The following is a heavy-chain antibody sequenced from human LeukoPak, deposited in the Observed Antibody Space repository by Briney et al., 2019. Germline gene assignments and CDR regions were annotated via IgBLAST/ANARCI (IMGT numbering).Heavy chain of an antibody. J-gene: IGHJ5*02. D-gene: IGHD2-2*01. CDR1: GGSISSYY. CDR3: ASAHGTAAPAT. Sequence: SETLSLTCTVSGGSISSYYWSCIRQPPGKGLEWIGYIYYSGSTNYNPSLKSRVTISVDTSKNQFPLKLSSVTAADTAVYYCASAHGTAAPATWGQGTLVTVSS. CDR2: IYYSGST. V-gene: IGHV4-59*01.